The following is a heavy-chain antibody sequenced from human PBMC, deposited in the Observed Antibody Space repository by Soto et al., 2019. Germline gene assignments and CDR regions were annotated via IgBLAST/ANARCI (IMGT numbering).Heavy chain of an antibody. CDR3: ATGTFNFDS. J-gene: IGHJ4*02. Sequence: LRLSCAAAGXTFSSYAMSWVRQAPGKGLEWVSSISGSGGSTYYADSVKGRFIISRDNSKSTLYLQMNSLRAEDTAVYYCATGTFNFDSWGQGTLVTVSS. V-gene: IGHV3-23*01. CDR1: GXTFSSYA. CDR2: ISGSGGST.